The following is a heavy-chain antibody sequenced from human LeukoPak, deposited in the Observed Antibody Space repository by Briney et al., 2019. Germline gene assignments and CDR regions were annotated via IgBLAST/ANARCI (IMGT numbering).Heavy chain of an antibody. Sequence: PGGSLRLSCAASGFTFSSYAMHWVRQAPGKGLEWVAVISYDGSNKYYADSVKGRFTISRDNSKNTLYLQMNSLRAEDTAVYYCAKDRKQWLERYYFDYWGQGTLVTVSS. CDR1: GFTFSSYA. CDR3: AKDRKQWLERYYFDY. D-gene: IGHD6-19*01. V-gene: IGHV3-30-3*01. J-gene: IGHJ4*02. CDR2: ISYDGSNK.